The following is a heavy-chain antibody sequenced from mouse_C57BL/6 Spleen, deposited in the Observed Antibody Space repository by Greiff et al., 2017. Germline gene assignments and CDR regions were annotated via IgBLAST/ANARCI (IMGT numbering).Heavy chain of an antibody. J-gene: IGHJ3*01. Sequence: QVQLQQPGAELVQPGASVKLSCKASGYTFTSYWMQWVKQRPGQGLEWIGEIDPSDSYTNYNQKFKGKATLTVDTSSSTAYMQLSSLTSEDSAVYYCARERAFAYWGQGTLVTVSA. D-gene: IGHD3-3*01. CDR3: ARERAFAY. CDR1: GYTFTSYW. CDR2: IDPSDSYT. V-gene: IGHV1-50*01.